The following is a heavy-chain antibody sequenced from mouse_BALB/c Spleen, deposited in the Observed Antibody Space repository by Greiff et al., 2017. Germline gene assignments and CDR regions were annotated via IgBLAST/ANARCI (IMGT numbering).Heavy chain of an antibody. CDR2: IDPENGDT. J-gene: IGHJ1*01. Sequence: EGQLQQSGAELVRSGASVKLSCTASGFNIKDYYMHWVKQRPEQGLEWIGWIDPENGDTEYAPKFQGKATMTADTSSNTAYLQLSSLTSEDTAVYYCNAPYDYDWYVDVWGAGTTVTVSS. D-gene: IGHD2-4*01. CDR1: GFNIKDYY. CDR3: NAPYDYDWYVDV. V-gene: IGHV14-4*02.